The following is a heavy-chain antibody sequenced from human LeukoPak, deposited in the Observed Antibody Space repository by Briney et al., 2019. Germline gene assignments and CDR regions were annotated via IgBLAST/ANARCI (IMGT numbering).Heavy chain of an antibody. D-gene: IGHD3-10*01. V-gene: IGHV3-7*03. J-gene: IGHJ5*02. CDR3: AKDPAPTGSGSFYRITWFDP. Sequence: GGSLRLSCAASGFTFSSYWMSWVRQAPGKGLEWVANIKQDGSEKYYVDSVKGRFTISRDNAKNSLYLQMNSLRAEDTAVYYCAKDPAPTGSGSFYRITWFDPWGQGTLVTVSS. CDR1: GFTFSSYW. CDR2: IKQDGSEK.